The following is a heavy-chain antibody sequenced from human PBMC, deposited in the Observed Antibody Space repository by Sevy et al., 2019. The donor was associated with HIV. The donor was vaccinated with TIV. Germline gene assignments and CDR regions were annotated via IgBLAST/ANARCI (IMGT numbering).Heavy chain of an antibody. J-gene: IGHJ6*02. CDR1: GFSFSRHD. D-gene: IGHD6-13*01. CDR2: ISNDGSDK. CDR3: ANSRGRYEGSSWLYYYYIMDV. V-gene: IGHV3-30*18. Sequence: GGSLRLSCAAAGFSFSRHDMHWARQAPGKGLEWVAVISNDGSDKEYAESVKGRFTVSRDNSKDTVYLQMNSLRLDDTAVYYCANSRGRYEGSSWLYYYYIMDVWGQGTTVTVSS.